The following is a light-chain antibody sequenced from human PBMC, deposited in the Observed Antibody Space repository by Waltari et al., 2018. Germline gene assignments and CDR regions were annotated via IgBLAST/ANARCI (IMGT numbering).Light chain of an antibody. CDR2: WAS. CDR1: QSVLYSSNSQNY. CDR3: QQYATTPRT. J-gene: IGKJ2*02. V-gene: IGKV4-1*01. Sequence: DIVMTQSPDSLAVSLGERATINCKSSQSVLYSSNSQNYLAWYQRKPGQPPKLLIYWASTPESGVPDRFSGSESGTDFTLTISSLQAEDVAVYYCQQYATTPRTFGQGTKLEIK.